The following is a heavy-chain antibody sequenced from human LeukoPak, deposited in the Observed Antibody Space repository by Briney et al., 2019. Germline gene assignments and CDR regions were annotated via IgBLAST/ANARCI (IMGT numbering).Heavy chain of an antibody. CDR2: INHSGST. D-gene: IGHD2-21*01. V-gene: IGHV4-34*01. Sequence: SETLSLTCAVYGGSFSGYYWSWIRQPPGKGLEWIGEINHSGSTNYNPSLKSRVTISVDTSKNQFSLKLSSVTAADTAVYYCARDSTKGYFQHWGQGTLVTVSS. CDR3: ARDSTKGYFQH. J-gene: IGHJ1*01. CDR1: GGSFSGYY.